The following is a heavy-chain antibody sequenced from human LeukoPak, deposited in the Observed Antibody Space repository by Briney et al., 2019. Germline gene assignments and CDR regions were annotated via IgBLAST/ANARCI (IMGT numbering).Heavy chain of an antibody. D-gene: IGHD2-2*01. CDR1: GFTFSSYG. J-gene: IGHJ4*02. CDR2: ISGSGGST. V-gene: IGHV3-23*01. CDR3: AKDLYYSSTSCHDY. Sequence: GGSLRLSCAASGFTFSSYGMHWVRQAPGKGLEWVSAISGSGGSTYYADSVKGRFTISRDNSKNTLYLQMNSLRAEDTAVYYCAKDLYYSSTSCHDYWGQGTLVTVSS.